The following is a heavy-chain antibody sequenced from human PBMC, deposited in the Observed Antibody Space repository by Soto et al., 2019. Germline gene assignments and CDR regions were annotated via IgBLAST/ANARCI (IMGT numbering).Heavy chain of an antibody. CDR2: IYYSGST. CDR3: ARDYYGSGDYYYYGMDV. V-gene: IGHV4-30-4*01. D-gene: IGHD3-10*01. CDR1: GGSISSGDYY. Sequence: PSETLSLTCTVSGGSISSGDYYWSWIRQPPGKGLEWIGYIYYSGSTYYNPSLKSRVTISVDTSKNQFSLKLSSVTAADTAVYYCARDYYGSGDYYYYGMDVWGQGTTVTVSS. J-gene: IGHJ6*02.